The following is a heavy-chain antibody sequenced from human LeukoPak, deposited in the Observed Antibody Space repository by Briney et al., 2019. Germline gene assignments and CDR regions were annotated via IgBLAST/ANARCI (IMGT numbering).Heavy chain of an antibody. J-gene: IGHJ4*02. CDR1: GGAFSSYA. D-gene: IGHD3-9*01. CDR3: ARGSLNYDILTGPTHFDY. V-gene: IGHV1-69*05. CDR2: IIPMFGTA. Sequence: SVKVSCKASGGAFSSYAISWVRQAPGQGLEWMGRIIPMFGTANYAQKFQGRVTITTDESTSTAYMELSSLRSEDTAVYYCARGSLNYDILTGPTHFDYWGQGILVTVSS.